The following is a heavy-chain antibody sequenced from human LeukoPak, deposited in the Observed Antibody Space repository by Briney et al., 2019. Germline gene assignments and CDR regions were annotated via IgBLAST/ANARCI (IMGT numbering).Heavy chain of an antibody. Sequence: SETLSLTCTVSGGSISSGDYYWGWIRQPPGKGLEWFGSIYYSGSTYYNPSLKSRVTISVDTSKNQFSLKLSSVTAADTAVYYCARQERATLEWLYPLAPTVFDYWGQGTLVTVSS. J-gene: IGHJ4*02. D-gene: IGHD3-3*01. V-gene: IGHV4-39*01. CDR1: GGSISSGDYY. CDR2: IYYSGST. CDR3: ARQERATLEWLYPLAPTVFDY.